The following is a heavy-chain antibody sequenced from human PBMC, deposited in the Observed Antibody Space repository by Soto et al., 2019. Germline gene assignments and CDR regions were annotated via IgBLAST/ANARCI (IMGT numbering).Heavy chain of an antibody. CDR3: ARAPLQYYYDSSGYYGPFDY. D-gene: IGHD3-22*01. CDR2: IYYSGST. CDR1: GGSISSYY. Sequence: QVQLQESGPGLVKPSETLSLTCTVSGGSISSYYWSWIRQPPGKGLEWIGYIYYSGSTNYNPSLKSRVTISVDTSKNQFSLKLSSVTAADTAVYYCARAPLQYYYDSSGYYGPFDYWGQGTLVTVSS. J-gene: IGHJ4*02. V-gene: IGHV4-59*01.